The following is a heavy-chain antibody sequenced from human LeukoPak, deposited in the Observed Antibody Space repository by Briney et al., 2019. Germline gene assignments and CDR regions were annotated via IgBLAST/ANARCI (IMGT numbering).Heavy chain of an antibody. J-gene: IGHJ4*02. CDR1: GGSISSGTYY. V-gene: IGHV4-61*02. CDR3: AREYYDFWSGYSYYFDY. CDR2: IFTRGST. D-gene: IGHD3-3*01. Sequence: PSETLSLTCTVSGGSISSGTYYWSWIRQPAGKGLEWIGRIFTRGSTNYNPSLKSRVTISVDTSKNQFSLKLSSVTAADTAVYYCAREYYDFWSGYSYYFDYWGQGTLVTVSS.